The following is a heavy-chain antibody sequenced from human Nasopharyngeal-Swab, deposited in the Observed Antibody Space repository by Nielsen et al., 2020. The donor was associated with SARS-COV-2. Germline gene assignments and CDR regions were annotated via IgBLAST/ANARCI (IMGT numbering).Heavy chain of an antibody. Sequence: SETLSLTCTVSGGSISSSSYYWSWIRQPAGKGLEWIGRIYTSGSTNYNPSLKSRVTMSVDTSKNQFSLKLSSVTAADTAVYYCARGSRFTIFGVVPDYYYGMDVWGQGTTVTV. V-gene: IGHV4-61*02. D-gene: IGHD3-3*01. CDR3: ARGSRFTIFGVVPDYYYGMDV. J-gene: IGHJ6*02. CDR1: GGSISSSSYY. CDR2: IYTSGST.